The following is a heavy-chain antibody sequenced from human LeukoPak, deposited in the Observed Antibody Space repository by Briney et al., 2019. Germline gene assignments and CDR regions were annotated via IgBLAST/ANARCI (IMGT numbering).Heavy chain of an antibody. J-gene: IGHJ4*02. CDR1: GYTFTSYF. Sequence: GASVKVSCKASGYTFTSYFMHWVRQAPRQGLEWMGIINPSGGSTSYAQKFQGRVTMTRDTSTSTVYMELDSLTSDDTAVYFCARDPDGSGSYPIDYWGQGTLVTVSS. CDR2: INPSGGST. CDR3: ARDPDGSGSYPIDY. D-gene: IGHD3-22*01. V-gene: IGHV1-46*01.